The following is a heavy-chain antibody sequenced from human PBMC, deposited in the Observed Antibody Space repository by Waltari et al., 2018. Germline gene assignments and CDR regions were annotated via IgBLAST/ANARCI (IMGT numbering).Heavy chain of an antibody. Sequence: QVQLVQSGAEVKKPGSSVKVSCKASGGTFSSYAISWVRQAPGQGLEWTGGIIPIFGTANDAQKFQGRVTITTDESTSTAYMELSSLRSEDTAVYYCARGPLEVVPPLDYWGQGTLVTVSS. D-gene: IGHD2-2*01. J-gene: IGHJ4*02. V-gene: IGHV1-69*05. CDR2: IIPIFGTA. CDR1: GGTFSSYA. CDR3: ARGPLEVVPPLDY.